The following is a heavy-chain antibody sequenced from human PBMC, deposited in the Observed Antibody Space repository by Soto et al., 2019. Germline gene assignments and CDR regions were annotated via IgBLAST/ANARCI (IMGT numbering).Heavy chain of an antibody. V-gene: IGHV4-4*02. Sequence: SETLSLTCAVSGGSISSGNWWSWVLQPPGKGLEWIGEIYHSGSTNYNPSLKSRVTISVDKSKDQFSLKLSSVTAADTAVYYCARLSVYDSSGYSLYYFDYWGQGTLVTVSS. J-gene: IGHJ4*02. CDR1: GGSISSGNW. CDR2: IYHSGST. D-gene: IGHD3-22*01. CDR3: ARLSVYDSSGYSLYYFDY.